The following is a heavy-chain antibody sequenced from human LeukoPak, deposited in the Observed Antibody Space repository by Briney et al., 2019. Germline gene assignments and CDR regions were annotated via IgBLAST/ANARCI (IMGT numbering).Heavy chain of an antibody. CDR2: AYYTSKWIT. J-gene: IGHJ6*02. CDR1: GDSVSSYDAT. D-gene: IGHD6-13*01. V-gene: IGHV6-1*01. Sequence: SQTLSLTCAISGDSVSSYDATWNWIRQSPSRGLEWLGRAYYTSKWITNYAVSVRSRITVNPNTSNNQFSLQLNSVTPEDTAVYYCARGYWAHGMNVWGPGTTVTVSS. CDR3: ARGYWAHGMNV.